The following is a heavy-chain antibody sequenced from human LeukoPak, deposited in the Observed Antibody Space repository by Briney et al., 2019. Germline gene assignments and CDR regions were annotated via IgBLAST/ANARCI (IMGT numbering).Heavy chain of an antibody. CDR1: GFTFSSSA. Sequence: PWGSLRLSCAASGFTFSSSAMTWVRQAPGQGLEGVSAINSGGDDSVQADSVKGRLTISRDNSKNTLYLQMNSLRAEDTGKYYCTKGGSYAPLDYWGQGTLVTVSS. CDR2: INSGGDDS. D-gene: IGHD1-26*01. J-gene: IGHJ4*02. CDR3: TKGGSYAPLDY. V-gene: IGHV3-23*01.